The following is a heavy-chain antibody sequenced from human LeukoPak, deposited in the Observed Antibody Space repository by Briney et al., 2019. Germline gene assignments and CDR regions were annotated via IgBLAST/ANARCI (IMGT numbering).Heavy chain of an antibody. D-gene: IGHD4-23*01. CDR3: ARGSYGGGYYYYMDV. J-gene: IGHJ6*03. CDR1: GFTFSSYS. V-gene: IGHV3-48*04. CDR2: ISSSGSTI. Sequence: GGSLRLSCAASGFTFSSYSMNWVRQAPGKGLEWVSYISSSGSTIYYADSVKGRFTISRDNSKNSLYLQMNSPRAEDTAVYYCARGSYGGGYYYYMDVWGKGTTVTISS.